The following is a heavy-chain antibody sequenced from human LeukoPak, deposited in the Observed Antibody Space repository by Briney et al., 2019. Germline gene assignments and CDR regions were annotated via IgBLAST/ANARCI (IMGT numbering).Heavy chain of an antibody. CDR1: GGSITTKNW. D-gene: IGHD3-10*01. CDR3: ASGMVRGVFDY. J-gene: IGHJ4*02. Sequence: SETLSLTCAVSGGSITTKNWWIWVRQPPGRGLEWIGEIYHTGSTNYHPSLKSRLTISRDKSKNQFSLKLSSVTAADTAVYYCASGMVRGVFDYWGQGTLVTVSS. V-gene: IGHV4-4*02. CDR2: IYHTGST.